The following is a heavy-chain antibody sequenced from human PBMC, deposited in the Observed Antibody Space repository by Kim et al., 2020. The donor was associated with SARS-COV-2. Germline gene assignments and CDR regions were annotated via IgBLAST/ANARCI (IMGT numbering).Heavy chain of an antibody. Sequence: GGSLRLSCAASGFTFDDYAMHWVRQAPGKGLEWVSAISWNSGSIGYADSVKGRFTISRDNAKNSLYLQMNSLRAEDTALYYCAKDTAGTISAFDYWGQGTLVTVSS. CDR2: ISWNSGSI. CDR1: GFTFDDYA. J-gene: IGHJ4*02. V-gene: IGHV3-9*01. D-gene: IGHD1-1*01. CDR3: AKDTAGTISAFDY.